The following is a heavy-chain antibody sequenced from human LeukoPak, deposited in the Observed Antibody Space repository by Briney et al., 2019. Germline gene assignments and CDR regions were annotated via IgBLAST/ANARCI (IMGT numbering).Heavy chain of an antibody. CDR1: GFSFSSYW. V-gene: IGHV3-74*01. J-gene: IGHJ4*02. CDR2: INSDGSST. CDR3: ATLGSIVWGRTGTASSL. Sequence: QPGGSLRLPCAASGFSFSSYWMHWVRQAPGKGLEWVSRINSDGSSTTYADSVKGRSSISRDNAKNTLYLHMSSLRAEDTATYYCATLGSIVWGRTGTASSLWGQGTLVTVSS. D-gene: IGHD2-21*02.